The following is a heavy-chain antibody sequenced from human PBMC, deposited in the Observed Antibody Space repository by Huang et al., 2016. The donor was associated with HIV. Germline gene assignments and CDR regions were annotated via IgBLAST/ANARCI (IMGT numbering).Heavy chain of an antibody. CDR3: ARDLYSSGWHAFDT. D-gene: IGHD6-19*01. J-gene: IGHJ3*02. V-gene: IGHV4-30-2*01. Sequence: QLQLQESGSRLVRPSETLSLTCAVSGGSIISSGYSWRWIRQPPGKALELSGYIYHRGTASSNPSLKSRVTMSVDTSKDRFSLKLTSVTAADTAVYYCARDLYSSGWHAFDTWGQGTMVTVSS. CDR1: GGSIISSGYS. CDR2: IYHRGTA.